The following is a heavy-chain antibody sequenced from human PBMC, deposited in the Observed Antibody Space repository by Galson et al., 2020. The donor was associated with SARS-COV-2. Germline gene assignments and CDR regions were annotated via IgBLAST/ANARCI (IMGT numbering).Heavy chain of an antibody. V-gene: IGHV3-48*03. CDR3: ARLDLWFGEPNMDV. CDR1: GFTFGTYD. J-gene: IGHJ6*02. D-gene: IGHD3-10*01. CDR2: ISPSGRTM. Sequence: PGGSLRLSCAASGFTFGTYDMNWVRQAPGKGLEWLAYISPSGRTMKYAESVKGRCTISRDNAKNSLYLQMHSLRAEDTAVYYCARLDLWFGEPNMDVWGQGTTVTVSS.